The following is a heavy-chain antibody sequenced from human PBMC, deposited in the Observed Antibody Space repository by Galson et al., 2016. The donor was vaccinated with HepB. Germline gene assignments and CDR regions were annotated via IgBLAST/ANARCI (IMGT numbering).Heavy chain of an antibody. J-gene: IGHJ2*01. D-gene: IGHD1-1*01. CDR1: GGTLSNYA. Sequence: SVKVSCKASGGTLSNYAITWVRQAPGQGLEWMGRIIPILAIANYAQKVQGRVTITADKSTSTAYRELTSLSSADTAVYYCARGYVVERQLVYWGRGTLVTVSS. CDR3: ARGYVVERQLVY. V-gene: IGHV1-69*04. CDR2: IIPILAIA.